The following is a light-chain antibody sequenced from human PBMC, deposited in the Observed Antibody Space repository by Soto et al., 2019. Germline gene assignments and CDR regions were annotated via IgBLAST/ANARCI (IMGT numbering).Light chain of an antibody. J-gene: IGKJ1*01. CDR1: QSVSTF. CDR2: DAS. CDR3: QQSYSTPPT. V-gene: IGKV3-11*01. Sequence: EIVLTQSPATLSLSPGERATLSCRASQSVSTFLAWYQQKPGQAPKVLIFDASNRVPGIPARFSGSGSGTDFTLTISSLQPEDFATYYCQQSYSTPPTFGQGAKVDIK.